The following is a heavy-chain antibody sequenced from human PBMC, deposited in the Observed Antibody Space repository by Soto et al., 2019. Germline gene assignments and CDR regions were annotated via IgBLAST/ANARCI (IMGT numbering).Heavy chain of an antibody. CDR1: GFTFSSYA. CDR3: ARARGSDYSLPSLEY. CDR2: ISMSGGST. D-gene: IGHD2-15*01. Sequence: EVQLLESGGGLVQPGGSLRLSCAASGFTFSSYAVTWVRQAPGKGLEWVSVISMSGGSTYYADSVKGRFTISRDNSKNTPYLQMNSLRAEDTAVYHSARARGSDYSLPSLEYWGQGTLVTVSS. J-gene: IGHJ4*02. V-gene: IGHV3-23*01.